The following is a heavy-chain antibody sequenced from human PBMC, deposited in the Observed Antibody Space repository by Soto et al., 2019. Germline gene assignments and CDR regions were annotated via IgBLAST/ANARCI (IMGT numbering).Heavy chain of an antibody. V-gene: IGHV1-69*04. CDR3: ASPSEGGYDSQFYFGY. Sequence: EASVKVSCKASGFTFTSSAMQWVRQAPGQGLEWMGRIIPILGIANYAQKFQGRVTITADKSTSTAYMELSSLRSEDTAVYYCASPSEGGYDSQFYFGYWGQGTLVTVSS. CDR1: GFTFTSSA. D-gene: IGHD5-18*01. J-gene: IGHJ4*01. CDR2: IIPILGIA.